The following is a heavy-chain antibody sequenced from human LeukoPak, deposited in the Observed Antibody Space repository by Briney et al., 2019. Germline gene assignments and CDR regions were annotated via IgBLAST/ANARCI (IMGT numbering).Heavy chain of an antibody. J-gene: IGHJ4*02. CDR1: RYTFTGYY. CDR2: IDPNSGGT. Sequence: GASVKVSCKASRYTFTGYYMHWVRQAPGQGLEWLGRIDPNSGGTNYAQKFQGRVTMTRDTSISTAYMELSRLRSDDTAVYYCATITPSDYVWGSYRYQSLGYWGQGTLVTVSS. D-gene: IGHD3-16*02. CDR3: ATITPSDYVWGSYRYQSLGY. V-gene: IGHV1-2*06.